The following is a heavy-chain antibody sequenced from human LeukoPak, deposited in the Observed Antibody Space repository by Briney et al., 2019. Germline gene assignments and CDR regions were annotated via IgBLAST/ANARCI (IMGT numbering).Heavy chain of an antibody. CDR2: ISYSGST. D-gene: IGHD5-24*01. V-gene: IGHV4-30-2*01. Sequence: PSETLSLTCTVSGGSISSGGYYWSWLRQPPGTGLEWIGSISYSGSTYYSTSLKSRVTISVDKSKNQLSLKLSSVTAADAAMYYCARSPGRDGYADPWGQGTLVTVSS. CDR1: GGSISSGGYY. CDR3: ARSPGRDGYADP. J-gene: IGHJ5*02.